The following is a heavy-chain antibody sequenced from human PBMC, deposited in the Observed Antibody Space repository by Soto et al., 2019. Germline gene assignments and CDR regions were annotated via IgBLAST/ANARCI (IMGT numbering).Heavy chain of an antibody. CDR3: AEYRPLNYSSSWYSFDP. J-gene: IGHJ5*02. V-gene: IGHV1-69*01. D-gene: IGHD6-13*01. Sequence: QVQLVQSGAEVKKPGSSVKVSCKASGGTFSSYAISWVRQAPGQGLEWMGGIIPIFGTANYAQKFQGRVTSTADESESTVYMELSRLRSEDTAVYYGAEYRPLNYSSSWYSFDPWGQGTLVTVSS. CDR1: GGTFSSYA. CDR2: IIPIFGTA.